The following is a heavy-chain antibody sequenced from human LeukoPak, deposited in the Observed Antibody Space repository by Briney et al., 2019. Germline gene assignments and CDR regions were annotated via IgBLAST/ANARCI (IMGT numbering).Heavy chain of an antibody. CDR1: GGSFSGYY. J-gene: IGHJ4*02. V-gene: IGHV4-34*01. CDR3: ARGRYETAGGDY. Sequence: SETPSLTCAVYGGSFSGYYWSWIRQPPGKGLEWIGEINHSGSTNYNPSLKSRVTISVDTSKNQFSLKLSSVTAADTAVYYCARGRYETAGGDYWGQGTLVTVSS. CDR2: INHSGST. D-gene: IGHD2-2*01.